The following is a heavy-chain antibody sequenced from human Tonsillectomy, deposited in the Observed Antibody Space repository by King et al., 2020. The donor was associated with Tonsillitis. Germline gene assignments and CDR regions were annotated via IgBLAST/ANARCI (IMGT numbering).Heavy chain of an antibody. D-gene: IGHD1-1*01. CDR2: ISGSGGST. J-gene: IGHJ4*02. Sequence: VQLVESGGGLVQPGGSLRLSCAASGFTFSSYAMSWVRQAPGKGLEWVSAISGSGGSTYYADSVKGRFTISRDNSKNTLYLQMNSLRAEVTAVYYCAKDRNRSVQQEQASNFDYWGQGTLVTVSS. CDR1: GFTFSSYA. CDR3: AKDRNRSVQQEQASNFDY. V-gene: IGHV3-23*04.